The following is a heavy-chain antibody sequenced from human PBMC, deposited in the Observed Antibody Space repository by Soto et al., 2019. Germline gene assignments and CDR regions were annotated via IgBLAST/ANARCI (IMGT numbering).Heavy chain of an antibody. V-gene: IGHV3-33*01. CDR2: IWYDGSNK. CDR1: GFTFSSYG. J-gene: IGHJ6*02. Sequence: QVQLVESGGGVVQPGRSLRLSCAASGFTFSSYGMHWVRQAPGKGLEWVAVIWYDGSNKYYADSVKGRFTISRDNSKNARYLQMNSLRAEDTAVYSCARDGWYCISTSCSPPYYGMDVWGQGTTVTVSS. D-gene: IGHD2-2*01. CDR3: ARDGWYCISTSCSPPYYGMDV.